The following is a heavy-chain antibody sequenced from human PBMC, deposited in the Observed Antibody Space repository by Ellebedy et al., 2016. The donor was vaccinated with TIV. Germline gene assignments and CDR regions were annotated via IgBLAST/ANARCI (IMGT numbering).Heavy chain of an antibody. Sequence: PGGSLRLSCAASGFTFSGFGIHWVRQAPGKGLEWVAVIWYDGTNTYYADSEKGRFTISRDNSKNTLYLQMNSLRGEDTAVYYCARGRGGNTGTDYFDYWGQGTLVTVSS. J-gene: IGHJ4*02. CDR2: IWYDGTNT. V-gene: IGHV3-33*01. CDR3: ARGRGGNTGTDYFDY. D-gene: IGHD1-26*01. CDR1: GFTFSGFG.